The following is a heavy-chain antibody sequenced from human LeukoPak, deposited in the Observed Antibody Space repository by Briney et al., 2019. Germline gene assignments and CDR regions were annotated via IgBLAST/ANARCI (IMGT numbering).Heavy chain of an antibody. CDR2: IYYSGST. CDR1: GGSISSSSYY. J-gene: IGHJ5*02. Sequence: SETLSLTCTVSGGSISSSSYYWGWIRQPPGKGLEWIGSIYYSGSTYYNPSLKSRVTMSVDTSKNQFSLKLSSVTAADTAVYYCAREGGTRGSGINWFDPWGQGTLVTVSS. CDR3: AREGGTRGSGINWFDP. D-gene: IGHD3-10*01. V-gene: IGHV4-39*07.